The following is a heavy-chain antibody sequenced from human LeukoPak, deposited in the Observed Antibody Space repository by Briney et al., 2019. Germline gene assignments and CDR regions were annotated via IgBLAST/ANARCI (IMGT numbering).Heavy chain of an antibody. CDR1: GYTFTSYY. Sequence: ASVKVSCKASGYTFTSYYMHWVRQAPGQGLEWMGIINPSGGSTSYAQKFHGRVTMTRDMSTSTVYMELSSLRSDDTAVYYCARMYYDYMDVWGKGTTVTVSS. CDR2: INPSGGST. J-gene: IGHJ6*03. V-gene: IGHV1-46*01. D-gene: IGHD3-16*01. CDR3: ARMYYDYMDV.